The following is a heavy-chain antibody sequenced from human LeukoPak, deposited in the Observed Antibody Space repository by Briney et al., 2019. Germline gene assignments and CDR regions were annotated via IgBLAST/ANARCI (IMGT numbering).Heavy chain of an antibody. Sequence: ASVKVSCKASGYTFTSYYMHWVRQAPGQGREWMGIINPIGGSTSYAQKFQGRVTMTRDTSTSTVYMELSSLRSEDTAVYYCARDRGYDYCDSSGYYPKDYFDYWGQGTLVTVSS. CDR2: INPIGGST. J-gene: IGHJ4*02. CDR1: GYTFTSYY. D-gene: IGHD3-22*01. CDR3: ARDRGYDYCDSSGYYPKDYFDY. V-gene: IGHV1-46*03.